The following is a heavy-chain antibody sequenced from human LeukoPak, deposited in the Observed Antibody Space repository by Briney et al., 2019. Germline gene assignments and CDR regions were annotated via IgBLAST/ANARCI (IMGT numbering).Heavy chain of an antibody. CDR2: INHSGST. D-gene: IGHD2-15*01. CDR3: ARGYCSGGSCYSQFADY. J-gene: IGHJ4*02. CDR1: GESFSGYY. V-gene: IGHV4-34*01. Sequence: SETLSLTCAVYGESFSGYYWSWIRQPPGKGLEWIGEINHSGSTNYNPSLKSRVTISVDTSKNQFSLKLSSVTAADTAVYYCARGYCSGGSCYSQFADYWGQGTLVTVSS.